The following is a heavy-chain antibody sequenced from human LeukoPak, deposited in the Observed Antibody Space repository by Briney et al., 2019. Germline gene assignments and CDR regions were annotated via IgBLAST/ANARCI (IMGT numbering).Heavy chain of an antibody. CDR3: ARDPFSGYPGDYYYYYGMDV. J-gene: IGHJ6*02. CDR2: IYYSGNT. Sequence: SETLSLTCTVSGGSISSSSYYWGWIRQPPGKGLEWIGSIYYSGNTYYNPSLKSRVTISVDTSKNQFSLKLSSVTAADTAVYYCARDPFSGYPGDYYYYYGMDVWGQGTTVTVSS. CDR1: GGSISSSSYY. V-gene: IGHV4-39*07. D-gene: IGHD3-22*01.